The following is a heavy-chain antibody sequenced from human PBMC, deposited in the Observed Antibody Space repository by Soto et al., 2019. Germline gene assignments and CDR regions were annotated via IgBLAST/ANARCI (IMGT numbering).Heavy chain of an antibody. V-gene: IGHV1-24*01. CDR3: AATDLRLGSTFDY. Sequence: AASVKVSCKVSGYTLTELSMHWVRQAPGKGLEWMGGFDPEDGETIYAQKFQGRVTMTEDTSTDTAYMELSSLRSEDTAVYYCAATDLRLGSTFDYWGQGTLVTVSS. D-gene: IGHD1-26*01. J-gene: IGHJ4*02. CDR1: GYTLTELS. CDR2: FDPEDGET.